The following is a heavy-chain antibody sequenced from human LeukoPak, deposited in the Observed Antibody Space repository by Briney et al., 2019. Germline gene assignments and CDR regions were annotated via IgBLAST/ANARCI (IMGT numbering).Heavy chain of an antibody. Sequence: GGSLRLSCTASGFTFSSSVMHWVRQTPAKGLEWVAVTSSDEKSKFYADSVKGRFTISRDNSKNTLYLQMNSLRAEDTAVYYCAEHPSMPRGPGYWGQGTLVTVSS. J-gene: IGHJ4*02. CDR3: AEHPSMPRGPGY. CDR1: GFTFSSSV. V-gene: IGHV3-30*04. CDR2: TSSDEKSK. D-gene: IGHD3-10*01.